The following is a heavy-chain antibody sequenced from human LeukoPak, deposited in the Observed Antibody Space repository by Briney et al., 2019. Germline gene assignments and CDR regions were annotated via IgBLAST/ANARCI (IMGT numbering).Heavy chain of an antibody. CDR1: GYSISSGYD. CDR3: ARFFRTVWELPYY. D-gene: IGHD1-26*01. V-gene: IGHV4-38-2*02. CDR2: IYHDGNT. J-gene: IGHJ4*02. Sequence: SETLSLTCSVSGYSISSGYDWGWIRQPPGKGLQWIGNIYHDGNTYYNPSLKSRVTISVDTSKNQFSLRLSSVTAADTAVYYCARFFRTVWELPYYWGPGTLVTVSS.